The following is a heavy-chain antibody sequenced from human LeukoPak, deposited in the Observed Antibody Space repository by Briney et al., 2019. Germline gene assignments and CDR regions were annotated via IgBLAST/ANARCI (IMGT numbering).Heavy chain of an antibody. V-gene: IGHV3-30*18. CDR2: ISYDGSNK. CDR1: GFAFSSYG. D-gene: IGHD7-27*01. Sequence: GGSLRLSCAASGFAFSSYGMHWVRQAPGKGLEWVAVISYDGSNKYYADSVKGRFTISRDNSKNTLYLQMNSLRAEDTAVYYCAKANQASWDYYFDYWGQGTLVTVSS. CDR3: AKANQASWDYYFDY. J-gene: IGHJ4*02.